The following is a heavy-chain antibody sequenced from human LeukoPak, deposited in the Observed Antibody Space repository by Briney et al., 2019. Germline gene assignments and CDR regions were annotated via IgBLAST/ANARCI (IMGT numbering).Heavy chain of an antibody. D-gene: IGHD1-1*01. CDR1: GFTFSSYG. J-gene: IGHJ4*02. Sequence: GRSLRLSCAASGFTFSSYGMHWVRQAPGKGLEWVAVISYDGSNKYYADSVKGRFTISRDNSKNTLYLQMNSLRAEDTAVYCCAKGTYFDYWGQGTLVTVSS. CDR2: ISYDGSNK. CDR3: AKGTYFDY. V-gene: IGHV3-30*18.